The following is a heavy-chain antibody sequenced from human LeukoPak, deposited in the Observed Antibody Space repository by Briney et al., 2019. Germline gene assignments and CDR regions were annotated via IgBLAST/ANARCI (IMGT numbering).Heavy chain of an antibody. CDR1: GGSISSYY. Sequence: SETLPLTCTVSGGSISSYYWSWIRQPPGKGLEWIGYIYYSGSTNYNPSLKSRVTISVDTSKNQFSLKLSSVTAADTAVYYCARDALHAFDIWGQGTMVTVSS. CDR2: IYYSGST. CDR3: ARDALHAFDI. J-gene: IGHJ3*02. V-gene: IGHV4-59*01.